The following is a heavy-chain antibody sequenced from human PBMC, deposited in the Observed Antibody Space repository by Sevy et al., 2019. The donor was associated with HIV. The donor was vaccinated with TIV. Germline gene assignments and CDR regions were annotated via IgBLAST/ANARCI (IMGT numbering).Heavy chain of an antibody. V-gene: IGHV4-39*01. Sequence: SETLSLTCDVSGGSISNISYYWGWIRQPPGKGLERIGSLYYEGSTYYNPSLKSRVMISGDTSKKLFSLRLNSVTAADSAVYYCAGLSPFYHYIDVWGKGTTVTVSS. J-gene: IGHJ6*03. CDR2: LYYEGST. CDR1: GGSISNISYY. CDR3: AGLSPFYHYIDV.